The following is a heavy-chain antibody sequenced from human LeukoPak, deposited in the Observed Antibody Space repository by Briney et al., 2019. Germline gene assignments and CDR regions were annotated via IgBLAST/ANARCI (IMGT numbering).Heavy chain of an antibody. CDR2: ISGSGGST. CDR3: ARVQKGIAAAGTGGGWFEP. J-gene: IGHJ5*02. CDR1: GFTFSSYA. V-gene: IGHV3-23*01. Sequence: PGGSLRLSCAASGFTFSSYAMSWVRQVPGKGLEWVSGISGSGGSTYYADSVKGRFTISRDNSKNTLYLQMNSLRAEDTAVYCCARVQKGIAAAGTGGGWFEPWGQGTLVTVS. D-gene: IGHD6-13*01.